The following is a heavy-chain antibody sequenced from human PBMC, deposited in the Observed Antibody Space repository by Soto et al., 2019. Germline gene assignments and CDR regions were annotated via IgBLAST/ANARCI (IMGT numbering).Heavy chain of an antibody. CDR1: GGTFSSYA. J-gene: IGHJ6*02. CDR2: IIPIFGTA. V-gene: IGHV1-69*13. D-gene: IGHD3-10*01. CDR3: ARGAFSRSPNNYYYYGMDV. Sequence: SVKVSCKASGGTFSSYAISWVRQTPGQGLEWMGGIIPIFGTANYAQKFQGRVTITADESTSTAYMELSSLRSEDTAVYYCARGAFSRSPNNYYYYGMDVCGQRTTVTVSS.